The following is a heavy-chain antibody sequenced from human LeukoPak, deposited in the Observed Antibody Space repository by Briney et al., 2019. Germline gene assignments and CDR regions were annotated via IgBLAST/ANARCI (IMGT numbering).Heavy chain of an antibody. J-gene: IGHJ4*02. CDR2: ISTSSITK. CDR1: GFTLSNYN. CDR3: GRWLYSSGWAIDY. D-gene: IGHD6-19*01. Sequence: GGSLRLSCAASGFTLSNYNMNWVRQAPGKGLEWVSYISTSSITKYYADSVKGRFTISRDNARNSLYLQMDSLRVEDTAVYYCGRWLYSSGWAIDYWGQGTLVTVSS. V-gene: IGHV3-48*01.